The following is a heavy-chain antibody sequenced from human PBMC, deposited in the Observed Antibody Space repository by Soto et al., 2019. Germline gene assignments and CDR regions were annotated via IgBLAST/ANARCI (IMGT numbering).Heavy chain of an antibody. CDR3: VRTRASRWLDP. J-gene: IGHJ5*02. V-gene: IGHV4-59*01. CDR1: GGSISSDY. CDR2: IYYRGST. Sequence: PSETLSLTCNVSGGSISSDYWSWIRQTPGKGLEWIGYIYYRGSTAYKSSLKSRLTISIDTSKNLVSLRLTSVTAADTGIYYCVRTRASRWLDPWGPGIPVTVSS.